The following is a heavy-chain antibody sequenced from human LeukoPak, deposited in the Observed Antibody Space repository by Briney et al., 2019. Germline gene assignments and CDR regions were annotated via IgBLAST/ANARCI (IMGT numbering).Heavy chain of an antibody. Sequence: ASVKVSCKASGYTFTSYGISWVRQAPGQGLEWMGWTSAYNGNTNYAQKLQGKVTMTTDTSTSTAYMELRSLRSDDTAVYYCAREATSISDKPVYYYDSSGYYFLYWGQGTLVTVSS. V-gene: IGHV1-18*01. J-gene: IGHJ4*02. D-gene: IGHD3-22*01. CDR1: GYTFTSYG. CDR2: TSAYNGNT. CDR3: AREATSISDKPVYYYDSSGYYFLY.